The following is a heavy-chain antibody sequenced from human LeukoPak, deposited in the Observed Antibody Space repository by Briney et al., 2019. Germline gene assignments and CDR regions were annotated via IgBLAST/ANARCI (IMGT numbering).Heavy chain of an antibody. D-gene: IGHD3-22*01. V-gene: IGHV4-39*07. Sequence: ASETLSLTCNVSHGSIRSSNYYWGWIRQPPGKGLEWIGSIYYTGRTYYNPSLKSRVTISVDTSKNQFSLKLSSVTAADTAVYYCARDYNLYAYYYDSSGYYFGGYYYYMDVWGKGTTVTISS. CDR3: ARDYNLYAYYYDSSGYYFGGYYYYMDV. CDR1: HGSIRSSNYY. CDR2: IYYTGRT. J-gene: IGHJ6*03.